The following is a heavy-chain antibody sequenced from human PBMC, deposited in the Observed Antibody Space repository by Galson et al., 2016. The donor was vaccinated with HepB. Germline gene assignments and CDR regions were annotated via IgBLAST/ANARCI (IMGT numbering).Heavy chain of an antibody. D-gene: IGHD3-10*01. V-gene: IGHV3-21*01. CDR2: IDTNSHYI. J-gene: IGHJ6*02. CDR3: ARDNAWFGERKFYYYYGLDV. Sequence: SLRLSCAASGFTFNTYNMNWVRQAPGKGLEWVSSIDTNSHYIYYADSVKGRFTISRDNSNNTLYLQMNSLRAEDTAVYYCARDNAWFGERKFYYYYGLDVWGQGTTVTVSS. CDR1: GFTFNTYN.